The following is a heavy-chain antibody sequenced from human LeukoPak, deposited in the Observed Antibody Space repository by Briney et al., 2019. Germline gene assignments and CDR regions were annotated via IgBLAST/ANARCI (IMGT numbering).Heavy chain of an antibody. J-gene: IGHJ6*02. Sequence: ESGPTLVKPTQTLTLTCSFSGFSVTTTGVGVAWIRQPPGKALEWLALIFWDESKGYNPSLRSRLTVTKDSSKNQVVLIMTNMDPVDTATYYYAHRKTKYSDKATYAMDVWGQGTTVTVSS. V-gene: IGHV2-5*02. CDR1: GFSVTTTGVG. CDR2: IFWDESK. D-gene: IGHD5-18*01. CDR3: AHRKTKYSDKATYAMDV.